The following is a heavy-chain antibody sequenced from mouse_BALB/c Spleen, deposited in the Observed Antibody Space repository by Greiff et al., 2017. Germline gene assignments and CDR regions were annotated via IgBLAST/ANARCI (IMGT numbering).Heavy chain of an antibody. CDR2: ISSGGSYT. CDR3: ARKDDYGYFDV. CDR1: GFTFSSYT. Sequence: DVKLVESGGGLVKPGGSLKLSCAASGFTFSSYTMSWVRQTPEKRLEWVATISSGGSYTYYPDSVKGRFTISRDNARNILYLQMSSLRSEDTAMYYCARKDDYGYFDVWGAGTTVTVSS. J-gene: IGHJ1*01. D-gene: IGHD2-4*01. V-gene: IGHV5-6-4*01.